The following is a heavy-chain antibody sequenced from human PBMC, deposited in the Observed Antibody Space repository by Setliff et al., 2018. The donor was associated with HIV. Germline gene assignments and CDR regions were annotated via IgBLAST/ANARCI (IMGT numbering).Heavy chain of an antibody. Sequence: PSETLSLTCRVSGMSISGYYWSWIRQSPGKGLEWIGYIYYTGTTSYNPSLKSRVTIQVDTSNNRFSLNLRSATVADTAVYFCARDHGLGAFDLWGQGTMVTVS. J-gene: IGHJ3*01. D-gene: IGHD1-26*01. CDR2: IYYTGTT. CDR1: GMSISGYY. V-gene: IGHV4-59*01. CDR3: ARDHGLGAFDL.